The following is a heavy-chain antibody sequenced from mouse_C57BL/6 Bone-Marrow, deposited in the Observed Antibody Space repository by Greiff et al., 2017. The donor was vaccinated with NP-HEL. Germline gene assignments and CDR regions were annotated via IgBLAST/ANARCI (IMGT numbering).Heavy chain of an antibody. J-gene: IGHJ3*01. CDR1: GYEFSNYW. Sequence: VQLQQSGAELVKPGASVKISCKASGYEFSNYWMNWVKQRPGKGLEWIGQIYPGDGDTNYNGKFKDKATLTADKASSTADMQLSRLTSEDSAVYFCARGAYWGQGTLVTVSA. V-gene: IGHV1-80*01. CDR3: ARGAY. CDR2: IYPGDGDT.